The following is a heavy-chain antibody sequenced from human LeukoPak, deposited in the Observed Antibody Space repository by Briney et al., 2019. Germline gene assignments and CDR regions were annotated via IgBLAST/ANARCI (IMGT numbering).Heavy chain of an antibody. CDR3: ARGGYSSGWCRD. J-gene: IGHJ4*02. D-gene: IGHD6-19*01. V-gene: IGHV3-53*01. CDR1: GFTVSTNY. CDR2: VYSGGST. Sequence: GGSLRLSCAASGFTVSTNYMNWVRQAPGKGLEWVSVVYSGGSTYYADSVKGRFTISRDNSQNTLYLQMNSLRAEDTAVYYCARGGYSSGWCRDWGQGTLVTVSS.